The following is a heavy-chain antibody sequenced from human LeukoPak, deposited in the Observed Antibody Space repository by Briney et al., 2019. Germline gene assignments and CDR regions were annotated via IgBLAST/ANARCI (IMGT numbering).Heavy chain of an antibody. D-gene: IGHD3-22*01. CDR2: IYPDDSNT. J-gene: IGHJ4*02. CDR1: GYRFINYW. V-gene: IGHV5-51*01. Sequence: GESLKISCKTSGYRFINYWIGWVRQRPGKGLEWMTIIYPDDSNTKYSPSLQGQVTISVDKSIGTAYLQWSSPKASDTAMYYCTTYFETGGYFAFDHWGQGTLVTVSS. CDR3: TTYFETGGYFAFDH.